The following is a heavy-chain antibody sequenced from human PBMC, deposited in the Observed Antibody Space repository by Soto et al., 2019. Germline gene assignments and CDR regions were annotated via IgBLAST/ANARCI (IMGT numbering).Heavy chain of an antibody. CDR2: IIPIFATA. V-gene: IGHV1-69*12. CDR1: GGTFSSYA. D-gene: IGHD6-19*01. CDR3: ARVQQWLGGCWYCDL. Sequence: QVQLVQSGAEVKKPGSSVKVSCKASGGTFSSYAISWVRQAPGQGLEWMGGIIPIFATANYAQKFQGRVTITAGESTSPAYMELRSLRDDDTAVSYCARVQQWLGGCWYCDLGGRGTLVTVSS. J-gene: IGHJ2*01.